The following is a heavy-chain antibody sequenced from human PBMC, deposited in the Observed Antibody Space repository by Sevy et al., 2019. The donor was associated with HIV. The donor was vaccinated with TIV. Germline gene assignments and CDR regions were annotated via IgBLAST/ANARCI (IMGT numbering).Heavy chain of an antibody. D-gene: IGHD3-22*01. J-gene: IGHJ3*02. Sequence: GGSLRLSCAASGFIVSSNYMNWVRQAPGKGLEWVSLIYSGGGTSYADSVKDRFTISRDNSKNTLYLQMNSLRAEDTAVYYCARGLYYYDTNDAFDIWGQGTMVTVSS. CDR2: IYSGGGT. CDR3: ARGLYYYDTNDAFDI. CDR1: GFIVSSNY. V-gene: IGHV3-53*01.